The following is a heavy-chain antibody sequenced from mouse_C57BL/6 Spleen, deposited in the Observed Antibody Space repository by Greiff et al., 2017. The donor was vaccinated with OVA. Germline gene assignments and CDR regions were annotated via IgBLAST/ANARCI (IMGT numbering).Heavy chain of an antibody. CDR3: AREGSPSLRYYAMDY. Sequence: DVQLVESGGGLVKPGGSLKLSCAASGFTFSSYAMSWVRQTPEKRLEWVATISDGGSYTYYPDNVKGRFTISRDNAKNNLYLQMSHLKSEDTAMYYCAREGSPSLRYYAMDYWGQGTSVTVSS. V-gene: IGHV5-4*01. CDR1: GFTFSSYA. J-gene: IGHJ4*01. CDR2: ISDGGSYT. D-gene: IGHD6-2*01.